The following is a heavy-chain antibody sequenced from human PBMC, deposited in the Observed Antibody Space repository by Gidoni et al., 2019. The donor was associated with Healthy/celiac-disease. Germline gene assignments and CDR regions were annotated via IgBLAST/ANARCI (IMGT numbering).Heavy chain of an antibody. D-gene: IGHD4-4*01. CDR2: IYPGDSDT. CDR3: ARPTVPRSGYWYFDL. J-gene: IGHJ2*01. V-gene: IGHV5-51*01. Sequence: EVQLVQSGAEVKKPGESLKISCKGSGYSFTSYWIGWVRQMPGKGLEWMGIIYPGDSDTRYNPSFQGQVTISADKSISTAYLQWSSLKASDTAMYYCARPTVPRSGYWYFDLWGRGTLVTVSS. CDR1: GYSFTSYW.